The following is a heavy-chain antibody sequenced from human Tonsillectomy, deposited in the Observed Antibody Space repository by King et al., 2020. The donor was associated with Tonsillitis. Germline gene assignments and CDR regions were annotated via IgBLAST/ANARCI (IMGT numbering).Heavy chain of an antibody. CDR1: GFTFSNAW. CDR3: TTDRGIAVRPIFDS. CDR2: IKSKSAGGTT. V-gene: IGHV3-15*01. Sequence: QLVQSGGDLVKPGGSLRLSCAASGFTFSNAWMSWARQASGKGLEWGGRIKSKSAGGTTDYAAPVKGRFTISRDDSKNTLYLQMNSLETEDTAVYYCTTDRGIAVRPIFDSWGQGTLVTVSS. D-gene: IGHD6-6*01. J-gene: IGHJ4*02.